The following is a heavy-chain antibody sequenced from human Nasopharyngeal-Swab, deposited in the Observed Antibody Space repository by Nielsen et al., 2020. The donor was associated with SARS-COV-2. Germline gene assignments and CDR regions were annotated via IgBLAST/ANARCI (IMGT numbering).Heavy chain of an antibody. D-gene: IGHD3-10*01. Sequence: LKISCAASGFPFSNSWVHWVRQAPGEGLVWVARINPDGSVRNYADSVKGRFTISRDNAMSTLYLQLNNLRSEDTAVYYCATAGSYRFDNWGQGTLLTVSS. CDR1: GFPFSNSW. V-gene: IGHV3-74*01. CDR3: ATAGSYRFDN. CDR2: INPDGSVR. J-gene: IGHJ4*02.